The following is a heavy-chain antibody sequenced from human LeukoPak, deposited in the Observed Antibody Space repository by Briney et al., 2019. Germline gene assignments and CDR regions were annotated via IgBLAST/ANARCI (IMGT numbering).Heavy chain of an antibody. D-gene: IGHD3-22*01. CDR1: GGTFSSCA. CDR2: IIPILGIA. CDR3: AREKPGAAGYYYDSSGYPLGY. V-gene: IGHV1-69*04. Sequence: GASVKVSCKASGGTFSSCAISWVRQAPGQGLEWMGRIIPILGIANYAQKFQGRVTITADKSTSTAYMELSSLRSEDTAVYYCAREKPGAAGYYYDSSGYPLGYWGQGTLVTVSS. J-gene: IGHJ4*02.